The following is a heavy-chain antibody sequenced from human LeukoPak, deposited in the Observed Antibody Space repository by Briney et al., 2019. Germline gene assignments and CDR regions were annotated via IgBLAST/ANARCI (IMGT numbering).Heavy chain of an antibody. J-gene: IGHJ4*02. Sequence: GGSLRLSCAASGFTFSSYEMNWVRQAPGKGLEWVSYISSSGSTIYYADSVKGRFTISRDNAKNSLYLQMNSLRAEDTAVYYCARASNLLHCSSTSCHFDYWGQGTLVTVSS. D-gene: IGHD2-2*01. CDR2: ISSSGSTI. CDR3: ARASNLLHCSSTSCHFDY. CDR1: GFTFSSYE. V-gene: IGHV3-48*03.